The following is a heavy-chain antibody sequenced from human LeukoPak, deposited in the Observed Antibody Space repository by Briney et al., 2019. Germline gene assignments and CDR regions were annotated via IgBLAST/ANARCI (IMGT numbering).Heavy chain of an antibody. V-gene: IGHV3-30*02. CDR1: GFTFGSYG. J-gene: IGHJ4*02. D-gene: IGHD1-26*01. Sequence: GGSLRLSCAASGFTFGSYGIHWVRQAPGKGLEWVAFIRNDGSTKYYTDSVKGRFTISRDNSRATLYLQMNSLRAEDTAVYYCAKDQPGVGTTAWFFDYWGQGTLVTVSS. CDR3: AKDQPGVGTTAWFFDY. CDR2: IRNDGSTK.